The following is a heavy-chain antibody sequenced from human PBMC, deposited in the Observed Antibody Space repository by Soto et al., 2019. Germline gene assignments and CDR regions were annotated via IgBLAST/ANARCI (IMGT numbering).Heavy chain of an antibody. CDR3: ARDHVYYYDSPNLNYDAFDI. D-gene: IGHD3-22*01. Sequence: QVQLVQSGAEVKKPGASVKVSCKASGYTFTSYYMHWVRQAPGQGLEWMGIINPSGGSTSYAQKFQGRVTMTRDTSTSTVYMELSSLRSEDTAVYYCARDHVYYYDSPNLNYDAFDIWGQGTMVTVSS. V-gene: IGHV1-46*01. CDR2: INPSGGST. CDR1: GYTFTSYY. J-gene: IGHJ3*02.